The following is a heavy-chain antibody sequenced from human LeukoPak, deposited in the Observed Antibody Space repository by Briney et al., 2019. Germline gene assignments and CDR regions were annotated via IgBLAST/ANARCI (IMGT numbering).Heavy chain of an antibody. CDR2: TYYRSKWYN. J-gene: IGHJ4*02. CDR1: GDSVSSNSAT. CDR3: ARVSSSIGVFDY. Sequence: SQTLSLTCAISGDSVSSNSATWNWIRQTPSRGLEWLGRTYYRSKWYNEYAGSVKSRITINPDTSKNQFSLQLNSVTPKDTAVYYCARVSSSIGVFDYWGQGTLVTVSS. V-gene: IGHV6-1*01. D-gene: IGHD6-6*01.